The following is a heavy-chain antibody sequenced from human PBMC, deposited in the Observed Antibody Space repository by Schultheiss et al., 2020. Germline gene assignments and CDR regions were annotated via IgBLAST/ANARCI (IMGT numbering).Heavy chain of an antibody. CDR1: GFTFSSYW. V-gene: IGHV3-7*03. Sequence: GGSLRLSCAASGFTFSSYWMSWVRQAPGRGLEWVANIKPEGNQKYYVDSVKGRFTISRDNAKNSLFLHMASLRAEDTAVYYCARGDFWGDSFTDAFDVWGQGTMVTVSS. J-gene: IGHJ3*01. CDR3: ARGDFWGDSFTDAFDV. CDR2: IKPEGNQK. D-gene: IGHD3-3*01.